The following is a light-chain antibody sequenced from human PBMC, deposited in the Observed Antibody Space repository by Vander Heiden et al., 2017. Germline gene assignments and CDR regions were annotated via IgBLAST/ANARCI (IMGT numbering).Light chain of an antibody. CDR2: EDN. Sequence: NFMLTQPHSVSGSPGKTVTISCTRSSCSIASNYVQWYQQRPGSSPTTVIYEDNQRPSGVPDRFSGSIDSSSNSASLTISGLKTEDEADYYCQSYDSTNRVFGGGTKLTVL. V-gene: IGLV6-57*01. J-gene: IGLJ3*02. CDR3: QSYDSTNRV. CDR1: SCSIASNY.